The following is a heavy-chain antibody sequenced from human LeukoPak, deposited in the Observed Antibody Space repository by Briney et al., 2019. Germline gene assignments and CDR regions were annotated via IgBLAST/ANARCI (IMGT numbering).Heavy chain of an antibody. J-gene: IGHJ2*01. CDR1: GFTFSSYD. Sequence: GGSLRLSCAASGFTFSSYDMHWVRQATGKGLEWVSAIGTASNPHYAASVQGRFTIFRANAENSLYLQMNSLSAEDTAVYYCARELGIEGYWYFDLWGRGTLVTVSS. D-gene: IGHD7-27*01. V-gene: IGHV3-13*05. CDR3: ARELGIEGYWYFDL. CDR2: IGTASNP.